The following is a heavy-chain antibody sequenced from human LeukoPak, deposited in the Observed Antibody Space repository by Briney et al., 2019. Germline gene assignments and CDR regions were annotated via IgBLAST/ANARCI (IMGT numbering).Heavy chain of an antibody. D-gene: IGHD6-13*01. J-gene: IGHJ4*02. V-gene: IGHV1-58*02. Sequence: SVKVSCKASGLTFRTSAMQWVRQTRGQGLEWIGWTVLGSGDTNYAQSLKERVTITRDMSTSTAYMELSSLRFEDTAIYYCAAGFSNHGYIYWGQGTLVTVSS. CDR2: TVLGSGDT. CDR3: AAGFSNHGYIY. CDR1: GLTFRTSA.